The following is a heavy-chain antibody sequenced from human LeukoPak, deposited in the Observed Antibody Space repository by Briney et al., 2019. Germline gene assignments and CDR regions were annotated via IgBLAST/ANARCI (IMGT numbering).Heavy chain of an antibody. Sequence: ASVKVSCKASGYTFTSYGISWVRQAPGQGLEWMGWISAYSGNTNYAQKLQGRVTMTTDTSTSTAYMELRSLRSDDTAVYYCARDSPIYDSSGYYYEALYYYYGMDVWGQGTTVTVSS. D-gene: IGHD3-22*01. CDR2: ISAYSGNT. CDR3: ARDSPIYDSSGYYYEALYYYYGMDV. CDR1: GYTFTSYG. V-gene: IGHV1-18*01. J-gene: IGHJ6*02.